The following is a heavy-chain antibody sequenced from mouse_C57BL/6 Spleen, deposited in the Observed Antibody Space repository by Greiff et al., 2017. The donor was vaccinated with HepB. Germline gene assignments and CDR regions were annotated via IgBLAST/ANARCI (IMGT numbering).Heavy chain of an antibody. CDR2: IWSDGST. CDR1: GFSLTSYG. V-gene: IGHV2-6-1*01. Sequence: QVQLKESGPGLVAPSQSLSITCTVSGFSLTSYGVHWVRQPPGKGLEWLVVIWSDGSTTYNSALKSRLSISKDNSKSQVFLKMNSLQTDDTAMYYCARHHYSNYVDAMDYWGQGTSVTVSS. J-gene: IGHJ4*01. CDR3: ARHHYSNYVDAMDY. D-gene: IGHD2-5*01.